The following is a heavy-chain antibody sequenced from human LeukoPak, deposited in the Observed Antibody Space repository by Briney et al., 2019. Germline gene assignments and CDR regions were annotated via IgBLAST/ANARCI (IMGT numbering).Heavy chain of an antibody. CDR3: ASGGSYFDS. D-gene: IGHD1-26*01. Sequence: SETLSLTCTVSGGSISSSSYYWGWIRQPPGKGLEWIGSIYYSGSTYYNPSLKSRVTISVDRSKNQFSLKVNSVIAADTAVYYCASGGSYFDSWGQGTLVTVSS. CDR1: GGSISSSSYY. V-gene: IGHV4-39*07. J-gene: IGHJ4*02. CDR2: IYYSGST.